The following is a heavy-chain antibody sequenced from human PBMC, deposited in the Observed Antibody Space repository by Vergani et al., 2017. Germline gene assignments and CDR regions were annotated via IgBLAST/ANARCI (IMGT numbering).Heavy chain of an antibody. D-gene: IGHD4-17*01. Sequence: QVQLVQSGAEVKKPGSSVKVSCKASGGTFSSYAISWVRQAPGQGLEWMGRIIPIFGTANYAQKFQGRVTVTADESASTAYMELSSLGTEDTAVYYCARDVSDYGDLSFDSWGQGTLVTVSS. V-gene: IGHV1-69*13. CDR3: ARDVSDYGDLSFDS. J-gene: IGHJ4*02. CDR2: IIPIFGTA. CDR1: GGTFSSYA.